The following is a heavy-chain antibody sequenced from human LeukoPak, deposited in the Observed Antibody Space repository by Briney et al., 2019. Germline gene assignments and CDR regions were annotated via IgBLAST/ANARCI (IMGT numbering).Heavy chain of an antibody. V-gene: IGHV3-7*01. J-gene: IGHJ4*02. CDR1: GFALRTSW. CDR3: AKYGGGPLN. CDR2: IKEDGSEK. Sequence: PGGSLRLSCAASGFALRTSWMSWVRQAPGKGLEWVANIKEDGSEKNYVDSVKGRFTISRDNAENSLYLQMNSLRAEDTAVYYCAKYGGGPLNWGQGTLVTVSS. D-gene: IGHD3-10*01.